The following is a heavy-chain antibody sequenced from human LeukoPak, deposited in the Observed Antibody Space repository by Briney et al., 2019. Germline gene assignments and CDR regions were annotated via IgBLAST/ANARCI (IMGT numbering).Heavy chain of an antibody. CDR2: INPSGGSS. J-gene: IGHJ4*02. CDR3: ARMEPVLRYFGAGFDY. Sequence: GASVKVSCKASGYTFTGYYMHWVRQAPGQGLEWMGIINPSGGSSSYAQKFQGRLTMTRDTSTSTVYMELSSLRSEDTAVYYCARMEPVLRYFGAGFDYWGQGTLVTVSS. V-gene: IGHV1-46*01. CDR1: GYTFTGYY. D-gene: IGHD3-9*01.